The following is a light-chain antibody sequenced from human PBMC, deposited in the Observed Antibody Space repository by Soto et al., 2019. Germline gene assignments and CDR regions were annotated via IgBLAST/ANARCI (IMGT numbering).Light chain of an antibody. Sequence: QSVLTQPAAVSGSPGQSITISCTGTSSDVGGHKYVSWYQHPPGKAPKLLIYEVNTRPSGVSNRFSGSKSGATASLTISGLQAEDEADYYCSSYASSTSLYVFGTGTKVTVL. CDR2: EVN. CDR3: SSYASSTSLYV. V-gene: IGLV2-14*01. J-gene: IGLJ1*01. CDR1: SSDVGGHKY.